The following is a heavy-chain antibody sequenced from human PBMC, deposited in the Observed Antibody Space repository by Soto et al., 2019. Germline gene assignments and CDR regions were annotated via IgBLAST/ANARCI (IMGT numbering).Heavy chain of an antibody. V-gene: IGHV3-48*01. J-gene: IGHJ6*03. CDR1: GFILSDCA. CDR3: ARDLSWGSNWYYYMDV. CDR2: ISSSSSVI. D-gene: IGHD7-27*01. Sequence: EVQLVESGGGLVQPGGSLRLSCATSGFILSDCAMNWVRQAPGKXXXWVSYISSSSSVIDYADSVKGRFTVSRDNARNSLYLQMNSLRAEDTAVYYCARDLSWGSNWYYYMDVWGKGTTVTVSS.